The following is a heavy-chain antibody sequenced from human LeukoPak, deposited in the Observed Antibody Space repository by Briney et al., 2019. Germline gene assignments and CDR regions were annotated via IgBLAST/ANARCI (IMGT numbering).Heavy chain of an antibody. CDR3: ARHGTLPYYYDSSGYPFLDY. Sequence: PSETLSLTCTVSSGSISSYSWSWIRQPPGKGLECIGYIYYSGSTSYNPSLKSRVIMSVDTSKNQFSLKLSSVTAADTAVYYCARHGTLPYYYDSSGYPFLDYWGQGTLVTVSS. D-gene: IGHD3-22*01. CDR2: IYYSGST. CDR1: SGSISSYS. J-gene: IGHJ4*02. V-gene: IGHV4-59*08.